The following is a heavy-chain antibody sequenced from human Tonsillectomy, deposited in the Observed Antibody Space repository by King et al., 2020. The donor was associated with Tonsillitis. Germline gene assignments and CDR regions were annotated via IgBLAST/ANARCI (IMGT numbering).Heavy chain of an antibody. Sequence: EVQLVESGGGLVKPGGSLRLSCAASGFTFSNAWMSWVRQAPGKGLEWVGRIKSKTDGGTTDYAAPVKGRFTISRDVSKNTLYLQMNSLKTEDTAVYYCTTGLYSGSYYPDDAFDIWGQGTMVTVSS. CDR3: TTGLYSGSYYPDDAFDI. CDR1: GFTFSNAW. CDR2: IKSKTDGGTT. J-gene: IGHJ3*02. V-gene: IGHV3-15*01. D-gene: IGHD1-26*01.